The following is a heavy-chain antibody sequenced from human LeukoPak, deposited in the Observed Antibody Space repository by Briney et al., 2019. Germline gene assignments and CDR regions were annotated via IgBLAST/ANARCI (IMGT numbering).Heavy chain of an antibody. D-gene: IGHD3-3*02. V-gene: IGHV4-4*07. J-gene: IGHJ6*03. CDR2: IHSGGTT. CDR1: GDSISDDY. Sequence: SETLSLTCTVSGDSISDDYYTWMRQPAGKGLEWIGRIHSGGTTNYNPSLMSRVTLSIDKSKKHISLRLISVTAADTALYYCARDNGSGYTKGYEHYYYYLDVWGKGTTVTVSS. CDR3: ARDNGSGYTKGYEHYYYYLDV.